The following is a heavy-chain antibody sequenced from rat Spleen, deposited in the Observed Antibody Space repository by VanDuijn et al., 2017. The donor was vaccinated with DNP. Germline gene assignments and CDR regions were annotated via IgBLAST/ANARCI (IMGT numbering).Heavy chain of an antibody. J-gene: IGHJ2*01. CDR3: ARGGRSYFDY. CDR2: VSYEGRTT. D-gene: IGHD1-11*01. Sequence: EVQLVKSGGGLVQPGRSLKLSCAASGFTFSDYYMAWVRQAPRKGLEWVASVSYEGRTTHCGDSVKGRFTISRDNGKSILYLQMNSLRSEDTATYYCARGGRSYFDYWGQGVMVTVSS. CDR1: GFTFSDYY. V-gene: IGHV5-22*01.